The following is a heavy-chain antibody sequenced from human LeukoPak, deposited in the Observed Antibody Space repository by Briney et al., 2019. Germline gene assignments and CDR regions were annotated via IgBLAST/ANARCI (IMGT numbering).Heavy chain of an antibody. CDR1: GFTFSSYW. Sequence: GGSLRLSCAASGFTFSSYWMHGVRQVPGEGLVWVSRINSGGSSTSHADSVKGRFTISRDNAKNTLYLQMNSLRAEDTAVYYCARGGDYPFDYWGQGPLVTVSS. J-gene: IGHJ4*02. CDR2: INSGGSST. CDR3: ARGGDYPFDY. V-gene: IGHV3-74*01. D-gene: IGHD4-17*01.